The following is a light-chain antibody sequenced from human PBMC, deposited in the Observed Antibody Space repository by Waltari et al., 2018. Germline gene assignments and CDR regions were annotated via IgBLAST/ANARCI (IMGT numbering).Light chain of an antibody. CDR2: GQV. V-gene: IGLV3-19*01. CDR3: LSRDTSSTRV. CDR1: SLRRYY. J-gene: IGLJ3*02. Sequence: SSELTQDPAVSVALGQTVRITGQGDSLRRYYDSWYQPRPGPAPLLVLYGQVNRPSGIPDRFSGSTSGNTASLTITRAQAEDAGVYYCLSRDTSSTRVFGGGTTLTV.